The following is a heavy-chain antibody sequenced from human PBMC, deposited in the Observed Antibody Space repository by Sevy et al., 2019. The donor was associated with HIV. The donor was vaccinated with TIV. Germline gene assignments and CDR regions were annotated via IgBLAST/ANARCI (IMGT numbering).Heavy chain of an antibody. CDR3: ARRYLDL. CDR2: IRQDGNEI. V-gene: IGHV3-7*03. CDR1: GFTFDVYW. Sequence: GGSLRLSCDASGFTFDVYWMQWVRQAPGKGLEWVANIRQDGNEIYYAASVRGRFTISRDNAKGSLYLQMNNLRVEDTATYYCARRYLDLWGQGTLVTVSS. J-gene: IGHJ4*02.